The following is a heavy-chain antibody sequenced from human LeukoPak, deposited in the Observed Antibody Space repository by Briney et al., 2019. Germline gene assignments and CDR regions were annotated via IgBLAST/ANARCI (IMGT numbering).Heavy chain of an antibody. V-gene: IGHV3-30*02. CDR3: AKALHEGRGAYPIYYFDY. CDR2: IRYDGSNK. Sequence: PGGSLRLSCAASGFTFSSYGMHWVRQAPGKGLEWGAFIRYDGSNKYYADSVKGRFTISRDNSKNTLYLQMNSLRAEDTAVYYCAKALHEGRGAYPIYYFDYWGQGTLVTVSS. CDR1: GFTFSSYG. D-gene: IGHD3-10*01. J-gene: IGHJ4*02.